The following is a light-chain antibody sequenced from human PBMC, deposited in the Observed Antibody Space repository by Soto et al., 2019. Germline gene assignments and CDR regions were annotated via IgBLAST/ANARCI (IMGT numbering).Light chain of an antibody. V-gene: IGKV3-15*01. CDR1: QSLGSN. Sequence: EIVMTQSPATLSVSPGERATLSCRASQSLGSNLAWYQQKPGQAPRLLMYAASTRATGIPARFSGNGSGTQFTLTLSSLQSEDFAVYYCQQYIDWPQTFGQGTKVDIK. J-gene: IGKJ1*01. CDR2: AAS. CDR3: QQYIDWPQT.